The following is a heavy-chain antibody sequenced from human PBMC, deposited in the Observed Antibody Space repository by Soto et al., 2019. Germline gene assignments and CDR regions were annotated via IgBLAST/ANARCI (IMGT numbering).Heavy chain of an antibody. CDR2: VWYDGTTK. V-gene: IGHV3-33*01. Sequence: QVQLVESGGGVVQPGTSLRLSCAASGSTVSNYGMHWVRQAPGKGLEWVAVVWYDGTTKFYPDSVKGRFTISRDNSNNTLYLQMNSLRVEDTAVFYCATVDNYYGSVFWGQGTLVTVSS. D-gene: IGHD3-10*01. CDR1: GSTVSNYG. J-gene: IGHJ4*02. CDR3: ATVDNYYGSVF.